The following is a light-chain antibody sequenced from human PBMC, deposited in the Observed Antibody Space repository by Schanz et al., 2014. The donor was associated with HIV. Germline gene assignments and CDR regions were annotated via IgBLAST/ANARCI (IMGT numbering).Light chain of an antibody. Sequence: QSVLTQPPSASGTPGQRVTISCSGSSSNIGSKTVNWYQQLPGTAPKLLIYNSYHRPSGVPDRFSGSKSGTSASLAITGLQAEDEADYYCQSYDSSLRASVFGGGTKLTVL. CDR1: SSNIGSKT. J-gene: IGLJ2*01. V-gene: IGLV1-44*01. CDR3: QSYDSSLRASV. CDR2: NSY.